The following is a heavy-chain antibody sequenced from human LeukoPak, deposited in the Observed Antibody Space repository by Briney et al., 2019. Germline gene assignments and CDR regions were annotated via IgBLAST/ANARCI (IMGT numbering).Heavy chain of an antibody. D-gene: IGHD6-13*01. J-gene: IGHJ4*02. CDR1: GFTFSSYS. CDR2: ISTNSDYI. Sequence: MSGGSLRLSCAASGFTFSSYSMNWVRQAPGKGLEWVSSISTNSDYIYHADSLTGRLTISRDNAKNSLYLQMNSLRAEDTAVYYCARGGIYSQGFDSWGQGPLVTVSS. CDR3: ARGGIYSQGFDS. V-gene: IGHV3-21*01.